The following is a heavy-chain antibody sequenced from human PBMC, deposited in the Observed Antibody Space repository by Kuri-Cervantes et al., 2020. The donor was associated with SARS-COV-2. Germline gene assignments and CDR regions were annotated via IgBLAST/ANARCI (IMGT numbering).Heavy chain of an antibody. CDR2: IYYSGST. Sequence: ESLKISCAVFGGSLSGHQWSWIRQPPGKGLEWIGYIYYSGSTTYNPSLKSRVTISVDTSKNQFSLELDSVTAADTAVYYCARESNYSHYYGTEVWGQGTTVTVSS. V-gene: IGHV4-59*11. CDR1: GGSLSGHQ. J-gene: IGHJ6*02. CDR3: ARESNYSHYYGTEV.